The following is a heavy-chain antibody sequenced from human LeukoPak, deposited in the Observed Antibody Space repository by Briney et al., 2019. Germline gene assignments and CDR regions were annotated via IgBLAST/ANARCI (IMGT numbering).Heavy chain of an antibody. CDR3: ARGAPYSYGRTSYYFDY. CDR1: GGSIRSSTYY. D-gene: IGHD5-18*01. CDR2: IYPSGST. V-gene: IGHV4-39*01. Sequence: PSETLSLTCTVSGGSIRSSTYYWGWVCQRPGKGLEWIGSIYPSGSTYYNPSLKSRVTISVDTSKNQFSLKLSSVTAADTAVYYCARGAPYSYGRTSYYFDYWGQGTLVTVSS. J-gene: IGHJ4*02.